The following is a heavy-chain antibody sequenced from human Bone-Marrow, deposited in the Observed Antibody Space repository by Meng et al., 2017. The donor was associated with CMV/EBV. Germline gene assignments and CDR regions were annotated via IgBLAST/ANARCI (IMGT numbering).Heavy chain of an antibody. J-gene: IGHJ4*02. V-gene: IGHV1-46*01. Sequence: YPFTSYDMHWVRQAPGQGLEWMGIINPSGGSTSYAQKFQGRVTMTRDTSTSTVYMELSSLRSEDTAVYYCARGGITMIVVVTQPPDYWGQGTLVTVSS. CDR1: YPFTSYD. D-gene: IGHD3-22*01. CDR2: INPSGGST. CDR3: ARGGITMIVVVTQPPDY.